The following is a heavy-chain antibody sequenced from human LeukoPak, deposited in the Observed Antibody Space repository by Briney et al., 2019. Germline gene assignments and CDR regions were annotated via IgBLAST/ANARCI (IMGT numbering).Heavy chain of an antibody. V-gene: IGHV3-23*01. CDR1: GFTFSNYA. D-gene: IGHD3-3*01. Sequence: GGSLRLSCAASGFTFSNYAMSWVRQAPGKGLEWVSAISGSGGSTYYADSVKGRFTISRDNSKNTLYLQKNSLRAEDTAVYYCAKGTRITIFGVVNYMDVWGKGTTVTVSS. J-gene: IGHJ6*03. CDR2: ISGSGGST. CDR3: AKGTRITIFGVVNYMDV.